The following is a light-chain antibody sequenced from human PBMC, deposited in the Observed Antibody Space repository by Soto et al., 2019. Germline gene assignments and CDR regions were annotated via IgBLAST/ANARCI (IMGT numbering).Light chain of an antibody. CDR3: QVWDSSSDPYVV. Sequence: SYELTQPPSVSVAPGKTARITCGGNNIGSKSVHWYQQKPGQAPVLVIYYDSDRPSGIPERFSGSNSGKTATLTISRVEAGDEADYYCQVWDSSSDPYVVFGGGTKLTVL. V-gene: IGLV3-21*04. CDR2: YDS. CDR1: NIGSKS. J-gene: IGLJ2*01.